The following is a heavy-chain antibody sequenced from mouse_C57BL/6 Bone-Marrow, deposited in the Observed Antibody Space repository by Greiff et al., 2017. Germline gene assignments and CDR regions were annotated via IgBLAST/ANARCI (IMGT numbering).Heavy chain of an antibody. Sequence: QVQLQQPGAELVRPGTSVKLSCKASGYTFTSYWMHWVKQRPGQGLEWIGVIDPSDSYTNYNQKLKGKATLTVDTSSSTAYMQLSSLTSEDSAVYYCARRRLRRGGFAYWGQGTLVTVSA. CDR2: IDPSDSYT. D-gene: IGHD2-4*01. CDR1: GYTFTSYW. CDR3: ARRRLRRGGFAY. J-gene: IGHJ3*01. V-gene: IGHV1-59*01.